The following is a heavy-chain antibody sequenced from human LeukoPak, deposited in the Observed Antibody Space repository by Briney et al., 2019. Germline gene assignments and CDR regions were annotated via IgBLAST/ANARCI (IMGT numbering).Heavy chain of an antibody. D-gene: IGHD3-10*01. V-gene: IGHV3-30*18. J-gene: IGHJ4*02. CDR1: GFTFSNYG. CDR2: ISFDGTDT. CDR3: AKDRGGIDY. Sequence: GSLRLSCAASGFTFSNYGMHWVRQAPGKGLEWLAVISFDGTDTHYADSVRGRFTISRDNSKNTLYLQVNSLRAEDTAVYYCAKDRGGIDYWGQGTLVTVSS.